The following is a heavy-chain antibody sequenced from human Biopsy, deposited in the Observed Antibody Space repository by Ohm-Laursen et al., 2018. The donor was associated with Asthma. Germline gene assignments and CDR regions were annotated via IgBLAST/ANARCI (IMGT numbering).Heavy chain of an antibody. CDR2: HDHEEGGT. D-gene: IGHD4-17*01. J-gene: IGHJ4*02. V-gene: IGHV1-24*01. CDR3: ASDFPKDYVRYNFQF. CDR1: GYSLTDLS. Sequence: ASVKVSCKISGYSLTDLSMHWVRQAPVQGLEWMGGHDHEEGGTVNARRFQGRVAMTEDTSTDTAYMELSSLSSDDTAVYYCASDFPKDYVRYNFQFWGQGTLVTVSS.